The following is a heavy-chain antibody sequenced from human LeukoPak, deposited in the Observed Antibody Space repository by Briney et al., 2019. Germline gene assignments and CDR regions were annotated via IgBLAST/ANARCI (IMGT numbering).Heavy chain of an antibody. J-gene: IGHJ4*02. D-gene: IGHD1-26*01. CDR2: ISGSGGST. CDR1: GFTFSSYT. Sequence: GGSLRLSCAASGFTFSSYTMHWIRQAPGKGLEWVSVISGSGGSTYYADSVKGRFTISRDNSKNMLYLQMNSLRAEDTAVYYCATDRNSGKYYDYWGQGTLVTVSS. CDR3: ATDRNSGKYYDY. V-gene: IGHV3-23*01.